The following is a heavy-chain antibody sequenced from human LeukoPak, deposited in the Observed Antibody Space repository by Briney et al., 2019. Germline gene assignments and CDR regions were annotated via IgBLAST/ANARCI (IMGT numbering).Heavy chain of an antibody. CDR2: IYYSGST. Sequence: KSSETLSLTCTVSSGSISSSSYYWGWIRQPPGKGLEWIGSIYYSGSTYYNPSLKSRVTISVDTSKNQFSLKLSSVTAADTAVYYCARSSGYADYWGQGTLVTVSS. D-gene: IGHD5-12*01. V-gene: IGHV4-39*07. CDR1: SGSISSSSYY. CDR3: ARSSGYADY. J-gene: IGHJ4*02.